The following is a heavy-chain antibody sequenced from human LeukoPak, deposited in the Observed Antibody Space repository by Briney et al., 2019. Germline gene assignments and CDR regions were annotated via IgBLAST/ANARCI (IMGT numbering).Heavy chain of an antibody. V-gene: IGHV3-23*01. J-gene: IGHJ4*02. Sequence: GGSLRLSCAASGFAFSNYPMSWVRQAPGKGLEWVSSISDSGANTNYADSVKGRFTISRDNSKNTVSLQMSSLRIEDTAVYYCAKCSIYFGSGTYFDAWAQGTLVTVSS. CDR3: AKCSIYFGSGTYFDA. CDR1: GFAFSNYP. CDR2: ISDSGANT. D-gene: IGHD3-10*01.